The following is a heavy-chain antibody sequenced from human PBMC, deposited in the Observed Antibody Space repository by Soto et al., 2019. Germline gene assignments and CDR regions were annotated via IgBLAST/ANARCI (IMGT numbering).Heavy chain of an antibody. V-gene: IGHV1-3*01. J-gene: IGHJ4*02. Sequence: GASVKVSCKASGYTFTTYAMHWVRQAPGQRLEWMGWINAGNGNTKYSQKFQGRVTMTRDTSASTAYMVLSSLRSADTAVYYGARLLCSGELGFDYWGQGSLVTVSS. D-gene: IGHD3-10*01. CDR1: GYTFTTYA. CDR3: ARLLCSGELGFDY. CDR2: INAGNGNT.